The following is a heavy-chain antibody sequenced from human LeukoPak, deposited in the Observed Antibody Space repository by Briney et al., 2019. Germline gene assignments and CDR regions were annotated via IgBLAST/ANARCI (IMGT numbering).Heavy chain of an antibody. V-gene: IGHV4-59*12. CDR3: ARGRALEWLRLPGYFDY. J-gene: IGHJ4*02. D-gene: IGHD5-12*01. Sequence: PSETLSLTCTVSGGSISSYYWSWIRQPPGKGLEWIGYIYYSGSTNYNPSLKSRVTISVDTSKNQFSLKLSSVTAADTAVYYCARGRALEWLRLPGYFDYWGQGTLVTVSS. CDR1: GGSISSYY. CDR2: IYYSGST.